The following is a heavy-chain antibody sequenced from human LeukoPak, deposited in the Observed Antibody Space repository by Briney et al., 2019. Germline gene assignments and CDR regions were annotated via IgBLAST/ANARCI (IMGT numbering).Heavy chain of an antibody. CDR2: IYAGGNT. CDR3: ARVAQANWEYYFDY. J-gene: IGHJ4*02. CDR1: TFTVSTNY. Sequence: GGSLRLSCAASTFTVSTNYMSWVRQAPGKGLEWVSVIYAGGNTNYADSVKGRFTISRDNSKNTLYLQMNSLRAEDTAVYYCARVAQANWEYYFDYWGQGTLVTVSS. D-gene: IGHD7-27*01. V-gene: IGHV3-53*01.